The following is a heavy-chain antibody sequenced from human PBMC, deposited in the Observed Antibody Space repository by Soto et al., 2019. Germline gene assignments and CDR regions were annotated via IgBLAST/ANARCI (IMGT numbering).Heavy chain of an antibody. J-gene: IGHJ4*02. V-gene: IGHV4-34*01. CDR1: GGSFIDYS. CDR3: ARVSDY. CDR2: INHSGSA. Sequence: QVLLQQWGAGRLKPSETLSLTCAVYGGSFIDYSWGWIRQSPGTGLEWIGEINHSGSANYNPSLKSRVTISVDTSKNQFSLKLYSVTAAVAAVYYCARVSDYWSQGTLVTVSS.